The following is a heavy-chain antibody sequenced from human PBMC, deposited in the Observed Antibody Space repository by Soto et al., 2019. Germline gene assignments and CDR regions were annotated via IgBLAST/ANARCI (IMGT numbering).Heavy chain of an antibody. J-gene: IGHJ3*01. D-gene: IGHD3-3*01. Sequence: EVQLVESGGGLVQPGGSLRLSCAASGFTVSTNYMNWVRQAPGEGLEWVSIIYNDGRTDYADSVKGRFRISRDNSNNMLYLQMDNLRAEDTAVYYCARIGGGVASWGQGTMVTVSS. CDR3: ARIGGGVAS. V-gene: IGHV3-66*01. CDR1: GFTVSTNY. CDR2: IYNDGRT.